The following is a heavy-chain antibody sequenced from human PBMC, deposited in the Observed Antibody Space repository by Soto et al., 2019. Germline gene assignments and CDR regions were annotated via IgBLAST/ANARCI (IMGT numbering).Heavy chain of an antibody. Sequence: SLRLSCAASGFTFSSYGMHWVRQAPGKGLEWVAVISYDGSNKYYADSVKGRFTISRDNSKNTLYLQMNSLRAEDTAVYYCAKALGYSSGWSNFDYWGQGTLVTVSS. CDR1: GFTFSSYG. V-gene: IGHV3-30*18. J-gene: IGHJ4*02. D-gene: IGHD6-19*01. CDR2: ISYDGSNK. CDR3: AKALGYSSGWSNFDY.